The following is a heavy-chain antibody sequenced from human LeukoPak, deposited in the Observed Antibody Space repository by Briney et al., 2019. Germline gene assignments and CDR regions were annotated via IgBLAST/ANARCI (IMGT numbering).Heavy chain of an antibody. D-gene: IGHD3-9*01. Sequence: GASVKVSCKVSGYTLTELSMHWVRQAPGKGLEWMGGFDPEDGETIYAQKFQGRVTMTEDTSTDTAYMELSSLRSEDTAVYYCARGEYYDILTGYYRSPTPFDYWGQGTLVTVSS. CDR2: FDPEDGET. CDR3: ARGEYYDILTGYYRSPTPFDY. J-gene: IGHJ4*02. CDR1: GYTLTELS. V-gene: IGHV1-24*01.